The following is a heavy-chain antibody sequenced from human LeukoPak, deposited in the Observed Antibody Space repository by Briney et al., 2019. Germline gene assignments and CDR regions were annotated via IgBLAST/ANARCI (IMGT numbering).Heavy chain of an antibody. CDR2: VHQDGGER. Sequence: ESGGSLRLSCEASGFTFSNFWMSWVRQTPGKGLEWVVNVHQDGGERHYVASVKGRFTISRDNTKSSVYLEMNSLRAEDTAVYYCAKGGSNYFAFGGQGTLVTVSS. D-gene: IGHD5-12*01. V-gene: IGHV3-7*05. J-gene: IGHJ4*02. CDR3: AKGGSNYFAF. CDR1: GFTFSNFW.